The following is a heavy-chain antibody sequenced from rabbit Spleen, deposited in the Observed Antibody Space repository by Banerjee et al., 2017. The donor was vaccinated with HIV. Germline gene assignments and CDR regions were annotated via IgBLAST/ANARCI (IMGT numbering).Heavy chain of an antibody. CDR3: ARDTSSSFSSYCMDL. J-gene: IGHJ6*01. V-gene: IGHV1S45*01. CDR1: GVSFSGNSY. CDR2: IDTGSSGFT. Sequence: QEQLVESGGGLVKPGASLTLTCIASGVSFSGNSYMCWVRQAPGKGLQWIACIDTGSSGFTYFASWAKGRFTISKTSSTTVTLQMTSLTAADTATYFCARDTSSSFSSYCMDLCGPGPLVTVS. D-gene: IGHD1-1*01.